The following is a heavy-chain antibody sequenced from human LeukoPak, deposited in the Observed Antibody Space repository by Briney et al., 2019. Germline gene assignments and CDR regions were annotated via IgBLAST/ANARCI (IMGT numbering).Heavy chain of an antibody. CDR2: INHSGST. D-gene: IGHD3-10*01. J-gene: IGHJ5*02. V-gene: IGHV4-34*01. Sequence: SETLSLTCTVSGGSISSYYWSWIRQPPGKGLEWIGEINHSGSTNYNPSLKSRVTISVDTSKNQFSLKLSSVTAADTAVYYCARGVITMVRGVQYWFDPWGQGTLVTVSS. CDR1: GGSISSYY. CDR3: ARGVITMVRGVQYWFDP.